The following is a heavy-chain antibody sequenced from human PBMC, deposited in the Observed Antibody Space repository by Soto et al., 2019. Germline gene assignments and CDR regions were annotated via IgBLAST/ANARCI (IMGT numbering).Heavy chain of an antibody. J-gene: IGHJ6*02. D-gene: IGHD1-26*01. CDR1: GGTFSSYA. CDR2: IIPIFGTA. CDR3: ARRRGGSVGGRRGYYYYGMDV. V-gene: IGHV1-69*13. Sequence: SVKVSCKASGGTFSSYAISWVRQAPGQGLEWMGGIIPIFGTANYAQRFQGRVTITADESTSTAYMELSSLRSEDTAVYYCARRRGGSVGGRRGYYYYGMDVWGQGTTVTVSS.